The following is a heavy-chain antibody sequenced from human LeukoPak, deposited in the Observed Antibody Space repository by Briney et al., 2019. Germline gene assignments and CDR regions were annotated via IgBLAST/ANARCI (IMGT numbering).Heavy chain of an antibody. D-gene: IGHD3-9*01. CDR2: IYHSGST. V-gene: IGHV4-34*01. CDR3: AGRPKLGYFDWFPLDY. CDR1: GGSFSGYY. Sequence: SSETLSLTCAVYGGSFSGYYWSWIRQPPGKGLEWIGDIYHSGSTNYNPSLKSRVTISVDTSKNQFSLKLSSVTAADPAVYYCAGRPKLGYFDWFPLDYWGQGTLVTVPS. J-gene: IGHJ4*02.